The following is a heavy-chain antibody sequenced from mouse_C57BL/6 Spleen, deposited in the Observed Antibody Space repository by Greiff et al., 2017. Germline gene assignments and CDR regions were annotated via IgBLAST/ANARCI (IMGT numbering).Heavy chain of an antibody. Sequence: DVMLVESGGGLVKPGGSLKLSCAASGFTFSDYGMHWVRQAPEKGLEWVAYISSGSSTIYYADTVKGRFTISRDNAKNTLFLQMTSLRSEDTAMYYCARLGGAAMDYWGQGTSVTVSS. CDR2: ISSGSSTI. V-gene: IGHV5-17*01. CDR1: GFTFSDYG. D-gene: IGHD4-1*01. J-gene: IGHJ4*01. CDR3: ARLGGAAMDY.